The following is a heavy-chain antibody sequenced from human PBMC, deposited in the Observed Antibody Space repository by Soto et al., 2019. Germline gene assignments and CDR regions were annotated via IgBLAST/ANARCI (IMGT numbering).Heavy chain of an antibody. J-gene: IGHJ4*02. D-gene: IGHD4-17*01. Sequence: SETLSLSCTVSGGSITSYYWSWIRQPPGKGLEWIGYIYYSGSTYYNPSLKSRVTISVDTSKSQFSLKLNSVTAADTAVYYCARHGATVTTLYYWGQGALVTVSS. CDR2: IYYSGST. CDR1: GGSITSYY. V-gene: IGHV4-59*08. CDR3: ARHGATVTTLYY.